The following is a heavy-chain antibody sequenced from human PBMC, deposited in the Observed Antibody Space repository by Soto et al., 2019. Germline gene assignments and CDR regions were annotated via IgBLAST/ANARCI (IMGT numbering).Heavy chain of an antibody. Sequence: GGSLRLSCAASGFTVSSNYMSWVRQAPGKGLEWVSVIYSGGSTYYADSVKGRFTISRDNSKNTLYLQMNSLRAEDTAGYYCAREVTSSYDAFDIWGQGTMVTVSS. CDR3: AREVTSSYDAFDI. CDR1: GFTVSSNY. V-gene: IGHV3-66*01. CDR2: IYSGGST. D-gene: IGHD6-6*01. J-gene: IGHJ3*02.